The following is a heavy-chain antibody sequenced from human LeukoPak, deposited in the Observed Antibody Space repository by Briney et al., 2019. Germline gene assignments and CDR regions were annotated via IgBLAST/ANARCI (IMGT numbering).Heavy chain of an antibody. D-gene: IGHD6-19*01. J-gene: IGHJ4*02. CDR1: GGSFSGYY. CDR2: INHSGST. Sequence: SETLSLTCAVYGGSFSGYYWSWIRQPPGKGLEWIGEINHSGSTNYNPSLKSRVTISVDTSKNQFSLKLSSVTAADTAVYYCARSTVAGTFYLYWGQGTLVTVSS. V-gene: IGHV4-34*01. CDR3: ARSTVAGTFYLY.